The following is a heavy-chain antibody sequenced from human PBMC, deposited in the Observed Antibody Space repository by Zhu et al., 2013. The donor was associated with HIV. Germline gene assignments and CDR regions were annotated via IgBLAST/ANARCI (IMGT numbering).Heavy chain of an antibody. V-gene: IGHV1-18*04. CDR2: ISAYNDNT. D-gene: IGHD2-15*01. CDR1: GFTFTHYF. J-gene: IGHJ4*02. CDR3: ARALTRTVSLNQGRAALDL. Sequence: QVQLVQSGAEAKTPGASVKISCKASGFTFTHYFIHWVRQAPGQGLEWMGWISAYNDNTNFAQKFRDRVTLTTDRPTATAYMELRSLTSDDTAVYYCARALTRTVSLNQGRAALDLWGQGT.